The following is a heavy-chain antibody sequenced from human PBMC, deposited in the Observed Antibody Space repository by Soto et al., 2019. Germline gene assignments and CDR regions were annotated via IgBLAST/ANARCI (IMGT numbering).Heavy chain of an antibody. CDR1: GFTFSPFG. J-gene: IGHJ6*02. V-gene: IGHV3-30*18. CDR2: ISYDGNNK. D-gene: IGHD4-17*01. CDR3: AKDLQAYGDYDYYCYGLDV. Sequence: QLVESGGGVVPPGASLRLSCAASGFTFSPFGMQWVRQTPGKGLEWVAVISYDGNNKVYADSVKGRFTISRDNFKNTVDLVMNNLKVDDTAVYYCAKDLQAYGDYDYYCYGLDVWGQGATVSVSS.